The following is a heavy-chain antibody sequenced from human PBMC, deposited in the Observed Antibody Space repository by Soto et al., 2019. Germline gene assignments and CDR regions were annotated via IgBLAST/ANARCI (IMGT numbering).Heavy chain of an antibody. J-gene: IGHJ5*02. Sequence: SETLSLTCTVSGGSISSYYWSWIRQPPGKGLEWIGYIYYSGSTNYNPSLKSRVTISVDTSKNQFALKLSSVTAADTAGYYCARTSRITMVRGVIMTFDPWGQGTLVTVSS. CDR1: GGSISSYY. V-gene: IGHV4-59*08. CDR3: ARTSRITMVRGVIMTFDP. D-gene: IGHD3-10*01. CDR2: IYYSGST.